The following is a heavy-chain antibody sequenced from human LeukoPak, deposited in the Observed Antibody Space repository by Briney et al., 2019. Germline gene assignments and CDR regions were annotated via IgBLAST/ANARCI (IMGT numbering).Heavy chain of an antibody. D-gene: IGHD3-22*01. Sequence: SETLSLTCTVSGGSISSYYWSWIRQPPGKGLEWIGHIYYSGSTNYNPSLKSRVTISVDTSKNQFSLKLYSVTAADTAVYYCARHRSGYYSVYYFDYWGQGTLLTVSS. CDR3: ARHRSGYYSVYYFDY. J-gene: IGHJ4*02. CDR2: IYYSGST. CDR1: GGSISSYY. V-gene: IGHV4-59*08.